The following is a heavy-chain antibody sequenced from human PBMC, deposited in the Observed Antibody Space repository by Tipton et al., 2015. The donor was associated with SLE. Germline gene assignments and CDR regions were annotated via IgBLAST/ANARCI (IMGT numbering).Heavy chain of an antibody. Sequence: QLVQSGAEVKKPGASVKVSCKASGYTFTTYYIHWVRQAPGQGLEWMGIINPSGGSTSYAQKFQGRVTMTRDTSTSTVYMDLSSLRSEDTAVYYCARGLYSSSEMYYFDYWGQGTLVTVSS. V-gene: IGHV1-46*01. CDR1: GYTFTTYY. D-gene: IGHD6-6*01. J-gene: IGHJ4*02. CDR3: ARGLYSSSEMYYFDY. CDR2: INPSGGST.